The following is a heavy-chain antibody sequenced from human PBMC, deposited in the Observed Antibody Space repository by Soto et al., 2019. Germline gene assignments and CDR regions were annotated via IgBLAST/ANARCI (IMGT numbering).Heavy chain of an antibody. V-gene: IGHV4-39*01. CDR1: GGSISSSSYY. CDR3: AGSSGWLIDY. Sequence: SETLSLTCTVSGGSISSSSYYWGWIRQPPGKGLEWIGSIYYSGSTYYNPSLKSRVTISVDTSKNQFSLKLSSVTAADTAVYYCAGSSGWLIDYWGQGTLVTVSS. CDR2: IYYSGST. J-gene: IGHJ4*02. D-gene: IGHD6-19*01.